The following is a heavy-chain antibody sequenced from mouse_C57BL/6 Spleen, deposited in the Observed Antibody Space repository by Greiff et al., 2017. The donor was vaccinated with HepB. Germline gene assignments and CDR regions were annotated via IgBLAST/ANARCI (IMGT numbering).Heavy chain of an antibody. Sequence: EVKLMESGAELVKPGASVKLSCTASGFNIKDYYMHWVKQRTEQGLEWIGRIDPEDGETKYAPKFQGKATITADTSSNTAYLQLSSLTSEDTAVYYCARGVTTVYYYAMDYWGQGTSVTVSS. V-gene: IGHV14-2*01. J-gene: IGHJ4*01. CDR2: IDPEDGET. CDR1: GFNIKDYY. CDR3: ARGVTTVYYYAMDY. D-gene: IGHD2-2*01.